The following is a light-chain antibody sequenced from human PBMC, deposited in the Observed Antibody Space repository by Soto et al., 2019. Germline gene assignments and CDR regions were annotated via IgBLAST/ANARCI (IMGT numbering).Light chain of an antibody. CDR1: SSDVGGYNY. CDR2: EVS. CDR3: SSYTTSGTPV. Sequence: QSALTQPASVSGSPGQSITISCTGTSSDVGGYNYLSWYQQNPGKAPKVMIYEVSNRPSGVSNRFSGSKSGNTAYLTISGLQAEDEADYYCSSYTTSGTPVFGGGTKVTVL. J-gene: IGLJ3*02. V-gene: IGLV2-14*01.